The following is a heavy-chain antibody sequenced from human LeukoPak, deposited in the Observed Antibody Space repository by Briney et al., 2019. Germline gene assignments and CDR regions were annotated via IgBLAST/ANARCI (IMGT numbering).Heavy chain of an antibody. J-gene: IGHJ4*02. CDR2: ISYDGSNK. V-gene: IGHV3-30*18. CDR3: AKGYCSGGSCYWKVLGLDY. D-gene: IGHD2-15*01. CDR1: GFTFSSYG. Sequence: GRSLRLSCAASGFTFSSYGMLWVRQAPGKGLEWVAVISYDGSNKYYADSVKGRFTISRDNSKNTLYLQMNSLRAEDTAVYYCAKGYCSGGSCYWKVLGLDYWGQGTLVTVSS.